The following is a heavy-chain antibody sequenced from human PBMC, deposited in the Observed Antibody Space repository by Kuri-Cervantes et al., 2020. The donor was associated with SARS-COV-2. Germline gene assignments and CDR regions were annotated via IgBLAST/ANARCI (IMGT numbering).Heavy chain of an antibody. CDR2: ISGSGGST. CDR1: GFTFSSYA. V-gene: IGHV3-23*01. Sequence: GGSLRLSCAASGFTFSSYAMSWARQAPGKGLEWVSAISGSGGSTYYADSVKGRFTISRDNSKNTLYLQMNSLRSDDTAVYYCARASNDFWSGNYFDYWGQGPLVTVSS. D-gene: IGHD3-3*01. J-gene: IGHJ4*02. CDR3: ARASNDFWSGNYFDY.